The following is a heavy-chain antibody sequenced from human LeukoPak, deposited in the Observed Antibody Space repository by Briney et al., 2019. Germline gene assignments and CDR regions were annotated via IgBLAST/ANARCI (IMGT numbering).Heavy chain of an antibody. Sequence: PSETLSLTCTVSGGSISGSSYYWGWIRQPPGKGLEWIGEINHSGSTNYNPSLKSRVTISVDTSKNQFSLKLSSVTAADTAVYYCARDSSSWAFYAFDIWGQGTMVTVSS. J-gene: IGHJ3*02. V-gene: IGHV4-39*07. D-gene: IGHD6-13*01. CDR1: GGSISGSSYY. CDR3: ARDSSSWAFYAFDI. CDR2: INHSGST.